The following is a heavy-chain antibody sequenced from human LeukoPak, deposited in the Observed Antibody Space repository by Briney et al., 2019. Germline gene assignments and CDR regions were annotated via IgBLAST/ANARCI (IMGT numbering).Heavy chain of an antibody. CDR3: ASALSSGWSNYYYYMDV. CDR2: INPNSGGT. Sequence: ASVKVSCKASGYTFTGYYVHWVRQAPGQGLEWMGWINPNSGGTNYAQKFQGRVTMTRDTSISTAYMELSRLRSDDTAVYYCASALSSGWSNYYYYMDVWGKGTTVTVSS. CDR1: GYTFTGYY. J-gene: IGHJ6*03. V-gene: IGHV1-2*02. D-gene: IGHD6-19*01.